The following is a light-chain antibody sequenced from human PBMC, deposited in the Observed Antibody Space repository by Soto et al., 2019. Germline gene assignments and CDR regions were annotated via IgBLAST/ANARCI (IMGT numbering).Light chain of an antibody. CDR2: DAS. CDR3: QQFNSYPLYT. J-gene: IGKJ2*01. Sequence: AIQLTQSPSSLSASVGDRVTITCRASQGISSALAWYQQKPGKAPKLLIYDASSLESGVPSRFSGSGSGTDFALTISSLQPEDFATYYCQQFNSYPLYTFGQGTELEIK. CDR1: QGISSA. V-gene: IGKV1-13*02.